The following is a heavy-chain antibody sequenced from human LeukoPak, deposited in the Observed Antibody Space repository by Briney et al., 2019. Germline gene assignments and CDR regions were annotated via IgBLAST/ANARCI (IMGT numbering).Heavy chain of an antibody. CDR3: ARGDSTSSIDY. D-gene: IGHD2-2*01. J-gene: IGHJ4*02. CDR2: IGTAGDT. Sequence: GGSLRLSCAASGFTFSSYDMHWVRQATGKGLEWVSAIGTAGDTYYPGSVKGRFTISRENAKNSLYPQMNSLRAGDTAVYYCARGDSTSSIDYWGQGTLVTVSS. CDR1: GFTFSSYD. V-gene: IGHV3-13*01.